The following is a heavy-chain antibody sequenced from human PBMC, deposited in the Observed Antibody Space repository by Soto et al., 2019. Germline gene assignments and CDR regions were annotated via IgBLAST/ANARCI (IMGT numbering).Heavy chain of an antibody. Sequence: QVQLQESGPGLVKPSQTLSLTCTVSGGSISSGDYYWSWIRQPPGKGLEWIGYIYYSGSTYYNPPLKRRVTISVDTSKDQFSRKLSSVTAADTAVYYCARVGGFGATTIDYWGQGTLVTVSS. D-gene: IGHD3-10*01. J-gene: IGHJ4*02. CDR1: GGSISSGDYY. CDR2: IYYSGST. V-gene: IGHV4-30-4*01. CDR3: ARVGGFGATTIDY.